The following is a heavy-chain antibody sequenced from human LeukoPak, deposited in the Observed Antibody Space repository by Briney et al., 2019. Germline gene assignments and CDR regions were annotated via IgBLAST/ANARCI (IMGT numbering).Heavy chain of an antibody. J-gene: IGHJ6*02. V-gene: IGHV3-74*03. CDR3: ARALASSSTHSSSYYYGMDV. D-gene: IGHD2-2*01. CDR2: IKSDGSST. Sequence: PGGSLRLSCAASGFTFSTDWMHWVRQAPGKGLEWVSRIKSDGSSTKYADSVTGRFTVSRDNAKNSLYLQMNSLRAEDTAVYYCARALASSSTHSSSYYYGMDVWGQGTTVTVSS. CDR1: GFTFSTDW.